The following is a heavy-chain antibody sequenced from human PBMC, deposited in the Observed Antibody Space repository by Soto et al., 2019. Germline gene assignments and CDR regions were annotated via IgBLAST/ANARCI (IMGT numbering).Heavy chain of an antibody. J-gene: IGHJ4*02. V-gene: IGHV3-23*01. CDR1: GFTFNNYA. D-gene: IGHD3-10*01. Sequence: GGSLRLSCAASGFTFNNYAMTWVRQAPGKGLEWVSTVLQSGSGTYYADSVRGRFIISRDNSKNTLYLQTNSLRAEDTAVYHCVRDYYHVSGSYYDIPLDYWGQGTLVTVSS. CDR3: VRDYYHVSGSYYDIPLDY. CDR2: VLQSGSGT.